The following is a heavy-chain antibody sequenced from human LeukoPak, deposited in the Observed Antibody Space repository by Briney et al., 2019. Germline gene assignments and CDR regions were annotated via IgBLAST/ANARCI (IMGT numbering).Heavy chain of an antibody. Sequence: GGSLSLSWAASGFTFSSYSMNWVRQAPGKGLEWVSSISSSSSYIYYADSVKGRFTISRDNSKNTLYLQMSSLRADDTAVYYCSKKGQSEDYGKPGWGQGTLVTVSS. J-gene: IGHJ4*02. CDR2: ISSSSSYI. D-gene: IGHD4-17*01. CDR1: GFTFSSYS. CDR3: SKKGQSEDYGKPG. V-gene: IGHV3-21*04.